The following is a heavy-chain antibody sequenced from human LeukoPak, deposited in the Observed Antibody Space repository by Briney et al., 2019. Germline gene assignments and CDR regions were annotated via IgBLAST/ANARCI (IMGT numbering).Heavy chain of an antibody. V-gene: IGHV5-51*01. D-gene: IGHD2-2*03. J-gene: IGHJ6*03. CDR2: IYPGVSDT. CDR3: ARHPPGYCSSTSCYEDYMDV. CDR1: GYSFTSYW. Sequence: GESLKISCKGSGYSFTSYWIGWVRQMPGKGLELMGIIYPGVSDTRHTPSFQGQVTISADKSISTPYLQWSSLKASDTAMYYCARHPPGYCSSTSCYEDYMDVWGKGTTVTISS.